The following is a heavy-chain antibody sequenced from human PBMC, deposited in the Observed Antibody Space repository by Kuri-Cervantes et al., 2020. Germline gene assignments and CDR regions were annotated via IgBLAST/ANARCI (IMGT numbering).Heavy chain of an antibody. CDR2: IYYSGST. CDR3: ARISIVGAIADY. D-gene: IGHD1-26*01. CDR1: GGSISGYY. V-gene: IGHV4-59*08. Sequence: SETLSLTCSVSGGSISGYYWNWIRQPPGKGLEWIGYIYYSGSTNYNPSLKSRVTISVDTSKNQFSLKLSSVTAADTAVYYCARISIVGAIADYWGQGTLVTVSS. J-gene: IGHJ4*02.